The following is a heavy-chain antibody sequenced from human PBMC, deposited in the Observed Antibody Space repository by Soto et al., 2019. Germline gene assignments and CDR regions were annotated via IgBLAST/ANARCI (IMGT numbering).Heavy chain of an antibody. CDR2: INAGNGNT. D-gene: IGHD4-17*01. V-gene: IGHV1-3*01. CDR1: GYTFTDYD. Sequence: GASVNVSCKASGYTFTDYDIHWVRQAPGQRLEWMGWINAGNGNTKYSQKFQGRVTITRDTSANTASMELSSLRSEDTAVYYCARDRNGVGDYGSWYFDLWGRGTLVTVSS. CDR3: ARDRNGVGDYGSWYFDL. J-gene: IGHJ2*01.